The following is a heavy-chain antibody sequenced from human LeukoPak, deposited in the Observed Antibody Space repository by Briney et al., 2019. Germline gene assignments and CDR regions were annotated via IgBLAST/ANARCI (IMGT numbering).Heavy chain of an antibody. V-gene: IGHV1-69*05. Sequence: GASVKVSCKASGGTFSSYAISWVRQAPGQGLEWMGGINPIFGTANYAQKFQGRVTITTDESTSTAYMELSSLRSEDTAVYYCARASGNTYYYDSSGYYLFDYWGQGTLVTVSS. CDR1: GGTFSSYA. CDR2: INPIFGTA. J-gene: IGHJ4*02. D-gene: IGHD3-22*01. CDR3: ARASGNTYYYDSSGYYLFDY.